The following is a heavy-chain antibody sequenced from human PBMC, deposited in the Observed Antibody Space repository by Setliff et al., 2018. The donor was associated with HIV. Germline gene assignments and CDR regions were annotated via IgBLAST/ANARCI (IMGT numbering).Heavy chain of an antibody. D-gene: IGHD3-22*01. CDR1: GVSISNYY. V-gene: IGHV4-59*04. J-gene: IGHJ5*02. CDR2: IYRTGKT. Sequence: PSETLSLTCTVSGVSISNYYWSWIRQPPGKGLEFIGSIYRTGKTYYNLSLKSRLTMSLDKSKNQFSLKLTSVTAADAAVYYCASRVYYYDSSGYLREEGFDPWGQGTLVTVSS. CDR3: ASRVYYYDSSGYLREEGFDP.